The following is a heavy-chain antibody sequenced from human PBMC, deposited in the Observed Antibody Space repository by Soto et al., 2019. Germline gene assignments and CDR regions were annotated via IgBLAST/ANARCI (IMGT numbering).Heavy chain of an antibody. CDR1: GGSINTFY. V-gene: IGHV4-4*07. Sequence: SETLSLTCTVSGGSINTFYWSWVRQPAGKGLEWIGRIFSSGSTSFNPSLESRVAMSVDTSKNHFSLNLSSVTAADMAVYYCAREGSYSAYNFAHGIQLWSFDFWGQGAPVTVPS. CDR3: AREGSYSAYNFAHGIQLWSFDF. CDR2: IFSSGST. J-gene: IGHJ4*02. D-gene: IGHD5-12*01.